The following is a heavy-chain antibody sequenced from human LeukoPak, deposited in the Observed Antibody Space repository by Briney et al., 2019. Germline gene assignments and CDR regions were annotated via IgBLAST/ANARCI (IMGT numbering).Heavy chain of an antibody. CDR3: ARGLVGTTGEQNWFDP. CDR2: IHASGST. CDR1: GGSISSYY. V-gene: IGHV4-4*07. D-gene: IGHD1-26*01. Sequence: SETLSLTCTVSGGSISSYYWSWIRQPPGKGLEWIGRIHASGSTNYNPSLKSRVTISVDKSNNQFSLKMRSVTAADTAVYYCARGLVGTTGEQNWFDPWGQGTLVTVSS. J-gene: IGHJ5*02.